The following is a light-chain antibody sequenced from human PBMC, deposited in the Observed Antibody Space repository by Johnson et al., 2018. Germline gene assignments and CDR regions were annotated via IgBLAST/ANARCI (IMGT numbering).Light chain of an antibody. Sequence: QSVLTQPPSVSAAPGQKVTISCSGSRSNIGNNYVSWYQQLPGTAPKLLIYENNKRPSGIPDRFSGSKSGMSATLALPGLQPGDEADYYCGTWDSSLSAGNVFGTGTKVTVL. J-gene: IGLJ1*01. CDR1: RSNIGNNY. CDR3: GTWDSSLSAGNV. CDR2: ENN. V-gene: IGLV1-51*02.